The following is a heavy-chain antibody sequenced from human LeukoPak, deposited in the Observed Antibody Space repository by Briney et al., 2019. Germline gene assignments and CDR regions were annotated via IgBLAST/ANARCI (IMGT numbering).Heavy chain of an antibody. Sequence: GGSLRLSCAASGFTFSSYGMHWVRQAPGKGLEWVAVISYDGSNKYYADSVKGRFTISRDNSKNTLYLQMNSLRAEDTAVYYCAKTYYDFWSGYYDYWGQGTLVTVSS. CDR2: ISYDGSNK. CDR3: AKTYYDFWSGYYDY. CDR1: GFTFSSYG. J-gene: IGHJ4*02. V-gene: IGHV3-30*18. D-gene: IGHD3-3*01.